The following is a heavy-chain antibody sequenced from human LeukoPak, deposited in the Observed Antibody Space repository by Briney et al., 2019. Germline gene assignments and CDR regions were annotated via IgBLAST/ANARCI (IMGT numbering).Heavy chain of an antibody. Sequence: VRSLNVSCEASGYTFTTYAINWVRQATGQGLESPGSMNPNSGNTGYAPQLQTRVTMTRNTSISTAYMELSSLRSEDTAVYYCARDYWHSDILTGDRGWFDPWGQGTLVTVSS. CDR1: GYTFTTYA. J-gene: IGHJ5*02. CDR3: ARDYWHSDILTGDRGWFDP. V-gene: IGHV1-8*01. CDR2: MNPNSGNT. D-gene: IGHD3-9*01.